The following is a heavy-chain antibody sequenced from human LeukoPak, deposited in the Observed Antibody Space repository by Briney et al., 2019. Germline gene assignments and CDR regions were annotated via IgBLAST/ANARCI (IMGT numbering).Heavy chain of an antibody. D-gene: IGHD4-23*01. CDR2: IWYDGSNK. J-gene: IGHJ4*02. Sequence: SGRSLRLSCAASGFTFSSYGMHWVRQAPGKGLEWVAVIWYDGSNKYYADSVKCRFTISRDNSKNTLYLQMNSLRAEDTAVYYCARDRGGLDYWGQGTLVTVSS. CDR1: GFTFSSYG. V-gene: IGHV3-33*01. CDR3: ARDRGGLDY.